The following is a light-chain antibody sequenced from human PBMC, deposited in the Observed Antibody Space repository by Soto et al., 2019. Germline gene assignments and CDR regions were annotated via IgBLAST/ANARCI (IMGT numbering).Light chain of an antibody. CDR1: QTISHW. J-gene: IGKJ5*01. Sequence: DIHLTQSPSTLSASVGGRVTITCRASQTISHWLAWYQQEPGKAPKLLIFDASNLENGVPSTFSGSGSGTEFTLTISSLEPEDSAIYYCQQRNIWPPVTFGQGTRLEIK. V-gene: IGKV1-5*01. CDR3: QQRNIWPPVT. CDR2: DAS.